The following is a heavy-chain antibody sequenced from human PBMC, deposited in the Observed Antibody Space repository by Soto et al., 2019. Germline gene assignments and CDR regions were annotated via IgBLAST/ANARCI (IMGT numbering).Heavy chain of an antibody. CDR1: GYTFTTYT. V-gene: IGHV1-3*01. D-gene: IGHD6-13*01. Sequence: GASVKVSCKASGYTFTTYTMNWVRQAPGQRLEWMGWINPVNGNTKSSQKFQDRVIITRDTSASTAYMELRSLRSEDTAVYYCARGIATGQLDPWGQGTLVTSPQ. CDR2: INPVNGNT. J-gene: IGHJ5*02. CDR3: ARGIATGQLDP.